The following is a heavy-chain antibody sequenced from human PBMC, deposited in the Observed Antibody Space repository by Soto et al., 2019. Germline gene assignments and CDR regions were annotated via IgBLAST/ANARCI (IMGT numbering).Heavy chain of an antibody. CDR2: ISGSGGST. Sequence: LSLSCAASGFSFSRHAISWVRQPPGKGLEWVSAISGSGGSTYYADSVKGRFTISRDNTKNTLYLQMHSLRAEDTAVYYCAKDRGLTSSSDYWGQGTLVTVSS. D-gene: IGHD6-6*01. CDR1: GFSFSRHA. CDR3: AKDRGLTSSSDY. V-gene: IGHV3-23*01. J-gene: IGHJ4*02.